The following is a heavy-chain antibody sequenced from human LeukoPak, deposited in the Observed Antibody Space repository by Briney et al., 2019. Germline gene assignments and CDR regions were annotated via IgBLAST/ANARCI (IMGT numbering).Heavy chain of an antibody. CDR3: ARDPTQWLRYGYFDY. CDR2: IYTRGNK. J-gene: IGHJ4*02. D-gene: IGHD5-12*01. CDR1: GFVVSDTF. V-gene: IGHV3-66*01. Sequence: GGSLRLSCAASGFVVSDTFMSWFRQAPGKGLEWVSVIYTRGNKFYADSVKGRFTISRDNAKNSLYLQMNSLRAEDTAVYYCARDPTQWLRYGYFDYWGQGTLVTVSS.